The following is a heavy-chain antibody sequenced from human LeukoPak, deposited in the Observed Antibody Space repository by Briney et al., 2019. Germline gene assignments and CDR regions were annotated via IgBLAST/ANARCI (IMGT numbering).Heavy chain of an antibody. CDR2: MNPNSGNT. J-gene: IGHJ6*02. Sequence: ASVKVSCKASGYTFTSYDINWVRQATGQGLEWMGWMNPNSGNTGHAQKFQGRVTMTRNTSISTAYMELSSLRSEDTAVYYCARGQGQWLVRGYYYYYGMDVWGQGTTVTVSS. V-gene: IGHV1-8*01. CDR3: ARGQGQWLVRGYYYYYGMDV. D-gene: IGHD6-19*01. CDR1: GYTFTSYD.